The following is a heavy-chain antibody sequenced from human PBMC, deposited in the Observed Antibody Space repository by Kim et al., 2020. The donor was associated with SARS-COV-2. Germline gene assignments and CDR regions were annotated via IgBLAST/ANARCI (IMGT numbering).Heavy chain of an antibody. Sequence: LKSRVTISVDTSKNQFSLKLSSVTAADTAVYYCARQAMYCSSTSCYGFDPWGQGTLVTVSS. J-gene: IGHJ5*02. D-gene: IGHD2-2*01. V-gene: IGHV4-59*08. CDR3: ARQAMYCSSTSCYGFDP.